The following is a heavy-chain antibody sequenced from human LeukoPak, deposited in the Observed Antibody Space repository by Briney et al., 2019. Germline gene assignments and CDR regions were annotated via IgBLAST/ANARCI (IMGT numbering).Heavy chain of an antibody. CDR2: IYTSGST. D-gene: IGHD2-2*02. V-gene: IGHV4-61*02. CDR1: GGSISSGSYY. J-gene: IGHJ1*01. Sequence: SQTLSLTCTVSGGSISSGSYYWSWIRQPAGKGLEWIGRIYTSGSTNYNPSLKSRVTISVDTSKNQFSLKLSSVTAADTAVYYCASPYCSSTSCYTEGEYFQHWGQGTLVTVSS. CDR3: ASPYCSSTSCYTEGEYFQH.